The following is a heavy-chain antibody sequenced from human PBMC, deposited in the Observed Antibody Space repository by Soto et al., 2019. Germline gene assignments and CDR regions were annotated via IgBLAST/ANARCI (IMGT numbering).Heavy chain of an antibody. D-gene: IGHD6-13*01. J-gene: IGHJ6*02. V-gene: IGHV3-21*01. CDR3: ARKLAAAGQYYYYYGMDV. Sequence: SLRLSCAASVFTFSSYSMNWVRQAPGQGLEWVSSISSSSSYIYYADSVKGRFTISRDNAKNSLYLQMNSLRAEDTAVYYCARKLAAAGQYYYYYGMDVWGQGTTVTVSS. CDR1: VFTFSSYS. CDR2: ISSSSSYI.